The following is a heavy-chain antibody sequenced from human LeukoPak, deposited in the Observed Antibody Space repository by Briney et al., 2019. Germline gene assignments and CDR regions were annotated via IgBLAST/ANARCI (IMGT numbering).Heavy chain of an antibody. J-gene: IGHJ4*02. CDR1: GDSVSSNTTA. CDR2: TYYRSKWYN. Sequence: SQTLSLTCAISGDSVSSNTTAWNWIRQSPSRGLEWLGRTYYRSKWYNEYAVSVKSRITINPDTSKNQFSLKLSAVTAADTAVYFCARGGGPNGGYYFDNWGQGPLVSVSS. CDR3: ARGGGPNGGYYFDN. D-gene: IGHD4-23*01. V-gene: IGHV6-1*01.